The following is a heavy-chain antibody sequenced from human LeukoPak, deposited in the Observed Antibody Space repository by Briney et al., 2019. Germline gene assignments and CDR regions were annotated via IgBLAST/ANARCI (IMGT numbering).Heavy chain of an antibody. D-gene: IGHD3-22*01. J-gene: IGHJ4*02. CDR1: GGSISSSSYY. CDR3: ARTPSTDSSGYYYYLRYFDY. Sequence: SETLSLTCTVSGGSISSSSYYWGCIRQPPGKGLEWIGSIYYSGSTYYNPSLKSRVTISVDTSKNQFSLKLSSVTAADTAVYYCARTPSTDSSGYYYYLRYFDYWGQGTLVTVYS. V-gene: IGHV4-39*07. CDR2: IYYSGST.